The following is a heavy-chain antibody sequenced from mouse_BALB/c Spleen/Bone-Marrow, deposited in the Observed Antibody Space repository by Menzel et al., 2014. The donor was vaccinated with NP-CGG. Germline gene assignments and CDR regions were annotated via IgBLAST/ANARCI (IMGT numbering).Heavy chain of an antibody. V-gene: IGHV1-14*01. Sequence: TGYTFTTYFIHWVQQKPGQGLAWLGYITPYHDGTKYNEKFKGKATRTSDKSSTTAYMELSSLTSEDSAVYCCARRVGYYYPMDDGGQGTSVTVPS. CDR1: GYTFTTYF. CDR2: ITPYHDGT. D-gene: IGHD1-1*01. J-gene: IGHJ4*01. CDR3: ARRVGYYYPMDD.